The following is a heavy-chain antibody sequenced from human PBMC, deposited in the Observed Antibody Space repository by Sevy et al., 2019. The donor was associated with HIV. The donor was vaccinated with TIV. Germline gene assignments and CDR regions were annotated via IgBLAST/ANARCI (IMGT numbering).Heavy chain of an antibody. CDR3: ARGRSPKRLPLLYSGYDHMTAHFFDY. V-gene: IGHV4-34*01. D-gene: IGHD5-12*01. CDR2: VDHSGGT. Sequence: SETLSLTCAVYGESVSSSYWTWIRQPPGGGLDWVGEVDHSGGTSYNPSLKSRATVSLDTSKRPFSLKLNSVTAADTALYFWARGRSPKRLPLLYSGYDHMTAHFFDYWGQGALVTVSS. J-gene: IGHJ4*02. CDR1: GESVSSSY.